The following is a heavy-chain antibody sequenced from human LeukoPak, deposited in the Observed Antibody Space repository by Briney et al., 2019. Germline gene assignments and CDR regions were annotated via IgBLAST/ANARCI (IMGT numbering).Heavy chain of an antibody. CDR1: GFTVSSNY. CDR2: IYSGGST. Sequence: GGSLRLSCAASGFTVSSNYMSWVRQAPGKGLEWVSVIYSGGSTYYADSVKGRFTISRDNSKNTLYLQMNSLRAEDTAVHYCARDRSRDYYYGMDVWGQGTTVTVSS. V-gene: IGHV3-66*01. J-gene: IGHJ6*02. CDR3: ARDRSRDYYYGMDV. D-gene: IGHD1-26*01.